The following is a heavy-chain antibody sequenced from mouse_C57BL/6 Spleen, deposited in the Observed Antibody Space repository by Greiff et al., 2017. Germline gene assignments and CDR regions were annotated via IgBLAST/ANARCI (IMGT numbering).Heavy chain of an antibody. CDR3: ARSYGSRIDY. J-gene: IGHJ2*01. V-gene: IGHV1-64*01. CDR2: IHPNSGST. CDR1: GYTFTSYW. D-gene: IGHD1-1*01. Sequence: QVQLLQPGAELVKPGASVKLSCKASGYTFTSYWMHWVKQRPGQGLAWIGMIHPNSGSTNYNEKFKSKATLTVDKSSSTAYMQLSSLTSEDSAVYYCARSYGSRIDYWGQGTTRTVSS.